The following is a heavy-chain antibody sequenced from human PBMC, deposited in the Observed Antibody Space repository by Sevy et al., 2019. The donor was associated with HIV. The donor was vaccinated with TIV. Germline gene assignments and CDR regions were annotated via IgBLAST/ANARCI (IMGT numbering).Heavy chain of an antibody. CDR2: ISYDGSNK. CDR1: GFTFSSYG. Sequence: GGSLRLSCAASGFTFSSYGMHWVRQAPGKGLEWVAVISYDGSNKYYADSVKGRFTISRDNSKNTLYLQMNSLRAEDTAVYYGAKDGGWYGEHYYFDYWGQGTLVTVSS. V-gene: IGHV3-30*18. D-gene: IGHD3-10*01. J-gene: IGHJ4*02. CDR3: AKDGGWYGEHYYFDY.